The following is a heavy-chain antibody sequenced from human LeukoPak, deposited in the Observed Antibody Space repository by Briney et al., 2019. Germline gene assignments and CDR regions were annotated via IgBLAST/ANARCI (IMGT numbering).Heavy chain of an antibody. CDR2: IYYSGST. D-gene: IGHD2-2*02. V-gene: IGHV4-39*07. Sequence: SETLSLTCTVSGGSISSSSYYWGWIRQPPGKGLEWIGSIYYSGSTYYNPSLKSRVTISVDTSKNQFSLKLSSVTAADTAVYYCARGRILEDIVVVPAAIRRYYYYYMDVWGKGTTVTVSS. CDR3: ARGRILEDIVVVPAAIRRYYYYYMDV. CDR1: GGSISSSSYY. J-gene: IGHJ6*03.